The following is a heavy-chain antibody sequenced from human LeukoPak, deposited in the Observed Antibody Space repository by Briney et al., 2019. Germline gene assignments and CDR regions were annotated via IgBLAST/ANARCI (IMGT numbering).Heavy chain of an antibody. Sequence: GGSLRLSCAASGFTFSSYAMSWVRQAPGKGLEWVSAISGSGGSTYYADSVRGRFTISRDNSKNTLYLQMNSLRAEDTAVYYCAKVIVVVITVFDYWGQGTLVTVSS. CDR3: AKVIVVVITVFDY. CDR2: ISGSGGST. J-gene: IGHJ4*02. CDR1: GFTFSSYA. V-gene: IGHV3-23*01. D-gene: IGHD3-22*01.